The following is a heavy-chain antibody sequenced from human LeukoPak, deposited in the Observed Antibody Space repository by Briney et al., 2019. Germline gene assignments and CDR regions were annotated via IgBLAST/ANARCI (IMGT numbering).Heavy chain of an antibody. CDR1: GFTFSNAW. CDR2: IKSKTDGGTT. D-gene: IGHD3-22*01. Sequence: PGGCLRLSCAAFGFTFSNAWMSWVRQAPGKGLEWVGRIKSKTDGGTTDYAAPVKGRFTISRDDSKNTLYLQMNSLKTEDTHVWYCITETHYYHSSINPPCAISGHGTTVTVSS. V-gene: IGHV3-15*01. CDR3: ITETHYYHSSINPPCAI. J-gene: IGHJ3*02.